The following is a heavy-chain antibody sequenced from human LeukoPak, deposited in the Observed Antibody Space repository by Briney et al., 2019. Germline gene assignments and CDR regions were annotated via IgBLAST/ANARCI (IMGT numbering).Heavy chain of an antibody. CDR2: ISGSGGST. J-gene: IGHJ5*02. CDR1: GFPFSSYA. V-gene: IGHV3-23*01. CDR3: AKAGGVDP. D-gene: IGHD3-16*01. Sequence: GGSLSLPCAPSGFPFSSYAMSWARRPPGKGLEWVSAISGSGGSTYYADSVKGRFTISRDNSKNTLYLQMNSLRAEDTAVYYCAKAGGVDPWGQGTLVTVSS.